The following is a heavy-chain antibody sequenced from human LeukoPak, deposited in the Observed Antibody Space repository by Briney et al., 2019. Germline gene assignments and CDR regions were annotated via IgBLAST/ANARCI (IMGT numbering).Heavy chain of an antibody. V-gene: IGHV3-21*01. CDR1: GSTFSSYS. J-gene: IGHJ4*02. CDR2: VSSSSSYI. CDR3: ARLYTAPGNY. D-gene: IGHD5-18*01. Sequence: GSLRLSCAASGSTFSSYSMNWVRQAPGKGLEWVSSVSSSSSYIYYADSVKGRFTISRDNAKNSLYLQMNSLRAEDTAVYYCARLYTAPGNYWGQGTLITVSS.